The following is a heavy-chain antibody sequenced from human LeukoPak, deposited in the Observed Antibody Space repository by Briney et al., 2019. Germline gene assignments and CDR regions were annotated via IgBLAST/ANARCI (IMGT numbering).Heavy chain of an antibody. D-gene: IGHD3-3*01. Sequence: GRSLRLSCAASGFTFSSYGMHWVRQAPGKGLEWVAVISYDGSNKYYADSVKGRFTISRDNSKNTLYLQMNSLRAEDTAVYYCAKDPYYDFWSGYPPMPDYWGQGTLVTVSS. CDR2: ISYDGSNK. CDR1: GFTFSSYG. CDR3: AKDPYYDFWSGYPPMPDY. J-gene: IGHJ4*02. V-gene: IGHV3-30*18.